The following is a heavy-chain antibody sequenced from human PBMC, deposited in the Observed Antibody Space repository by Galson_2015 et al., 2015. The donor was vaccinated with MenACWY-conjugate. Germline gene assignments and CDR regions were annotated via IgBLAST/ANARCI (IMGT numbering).Heavy chain of an antibody. CDR3: AWGRNPTVKSMYLDY. CDR1: GITFSHCG. V-gene: IGHV3-48*02. J-gene: IGHJ4*02. D-gene: IGHD1-14*01. CDR2: ISPGSGIM. Sequence: SLRLSCAASGITFSHCGMNWVRQAPGKGLEWISYISPGSGIMYYADSAKGRFTISRDDAKNSLFLQISSLRDEDTAVYYCAWGRNPTVKSMYLDYWGQGTLVTVSS.